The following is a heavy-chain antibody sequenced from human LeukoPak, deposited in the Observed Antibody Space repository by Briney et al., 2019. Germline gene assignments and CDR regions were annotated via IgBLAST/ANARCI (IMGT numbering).Heavy chain of an antibody. J-gene: IGHJ5*02. CDR2: INTDGSST. D-gene: IGHD4-17*01. V-gene: IGHV3-74*01. CDR3: AREGTTVTLTSYNWFDP. CDR1: GFIFSSYW. Sequence: GGSLRLSCAASGFIFSSYWMHWVRHAPGKGLVWVSRINTDGSSTSYADSVKGRFTISRDNAKNTLYLQMNSLRAEDTAVYYCAREGTTVTLTSYNWFDPWGQGTLVTVSS.